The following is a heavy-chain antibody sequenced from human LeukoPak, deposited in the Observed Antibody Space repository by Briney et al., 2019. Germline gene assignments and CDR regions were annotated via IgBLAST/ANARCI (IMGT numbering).Heavy chain of an antibody. D-gene: IGHD3-22*01. CDR3: AKAGAYDSSGYYDY. Sequence: GRSLRLSCAASGFTFSSYGTHWVRQAPGKGLEWVAVISYDGSNKYYADSVKGRFTISRDNSKNTLYLQMNSLRAEDTAVYYCAKAGAYDSSGYYDYWGQGTLVTVSS. V-gene: IGHV3-30*18. CDR2: ISYDGSNK. J-gene: IGHJ4*02. CDR1: GFTFSSYG.